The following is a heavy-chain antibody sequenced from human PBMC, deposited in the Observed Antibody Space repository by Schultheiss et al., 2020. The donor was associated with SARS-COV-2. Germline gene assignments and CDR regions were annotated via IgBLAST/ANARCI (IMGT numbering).Heavy chain of an antibody. J-gene: IGHJ6*02. CDR1: GFTFSSYG. CDR2: ISYDGSNK. V-gene: IGHV3-30*03. Sequence: GGSLRLSCAASGFTFSSYGMHWVRQAPGKGLEWVAVISYDGSNKYYADSVKGRFTISRDNSKNSLYLQMNSLRAEDTAVYYCARDWGYGSGYWYYYYGMDVWGQGTLVTVSS. D-gene: IGHD3-10*01. CDR3: ARDWGYGSGYWYYYYGMDV.